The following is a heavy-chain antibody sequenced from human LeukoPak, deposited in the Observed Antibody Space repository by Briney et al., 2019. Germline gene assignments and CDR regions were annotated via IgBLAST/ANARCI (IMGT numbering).Heavy chain of an antibody. CDR3: ARHPPYGDGETFDY. CDR2: IYYSGST. D-gene: IGHD4-17*01. Sequence: SETLSLTCTVSGGSISSYYWSWIRQPPGKGLEWIGYIYYSGSTNYNPSLKSRVTISVDTSKNQFSLKLSSVTAADTAVYYCARHPPYGDGETFDYWGQGTLVTVFS. CDR1: GGSISSYY. V-gene: IGHV4-59*08. J-gene: IGHJ4*02.